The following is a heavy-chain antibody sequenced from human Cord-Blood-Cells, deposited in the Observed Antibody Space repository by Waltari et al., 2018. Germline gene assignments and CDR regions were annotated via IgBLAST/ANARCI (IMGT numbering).Heavy chain of an antibody. CDR3: ARDRQFGRNYDILTGYYY. V-gene: IGHV1-69*01. Sequence: SYAISWVRQPPGQGLEWMGVIIPIFGTANYAQKFQGRVTITADETTSTAYMELSSLRSEETAVYYCARDRQFGRNYDILTGYYYWGQGTLVTVSS. D-gene: IGHD3-9*01. CDR2: IIPIFGTA. J-gene: IGHJ4*02. CDR1: SYA.